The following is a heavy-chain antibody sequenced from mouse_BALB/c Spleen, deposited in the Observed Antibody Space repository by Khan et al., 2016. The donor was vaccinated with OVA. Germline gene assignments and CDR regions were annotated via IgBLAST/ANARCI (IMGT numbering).Heavy chain of an antibody. CDR2: ISSGGNT. Sequence: EVELVESGGGLVKPGGSLKLSCAASGFTFSSYIMSWVRQTPEKRLEWVASISSGGNTLYPDMVKGRFTILRADARNIMYLQMSSLKSEDTAMYYCAREDPMITTWFAYWGQGTLVTVS. V-gene: IGHV5-6-5*01. D-gene: IGHD2-4*01. CDR1: GFTFSSYI. CDR3: AREDPMITTWFAY. J-gene: IGHJ3*01.